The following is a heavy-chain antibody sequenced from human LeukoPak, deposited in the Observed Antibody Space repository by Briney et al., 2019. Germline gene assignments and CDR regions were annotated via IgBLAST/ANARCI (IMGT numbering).Heavy chain of an antibody. CDR2: IYTSGST. Sequence: PSETLSLTCTVSGGSISSYYWSWIRHPAGKGLEWIGRIYTSGSTNYNPSLKSRVTMSVDTSKNQFSLKLSSVTAADTAVYYCARGTYGSGSYYLNYYMDVWGKGTTVTISS. CDR1: GGSISSYY. D-gene: IGHD3-10*01. CDR3: ARGTYGSGSYYLNYYMDV. J-gene: IGHJ6*03. V-gene: IGHV4-4*07.